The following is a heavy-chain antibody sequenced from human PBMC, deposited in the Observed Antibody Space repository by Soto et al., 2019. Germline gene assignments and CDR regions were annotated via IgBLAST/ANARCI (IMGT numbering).Heavy chain of an antibody. CDR1: GGSVSSGSYY. CDR2: IYYSGST. D-gene: IGHD2-2*01. J-gene: IGHJ4*02. CDR3: ARGVAVGAPLSFDS. Sequence: KPSETLSLTCTVSGGSVSSGSYYWSWIRQPPGKGLEWIGYIYYSGSTNYNPSLKSRVTISVDTSKNQFSLKLSSVTAADTAVYYCARGVAVGAPLSFDSWGQGALVTVSS. V-gene: IGHV4-61*01.